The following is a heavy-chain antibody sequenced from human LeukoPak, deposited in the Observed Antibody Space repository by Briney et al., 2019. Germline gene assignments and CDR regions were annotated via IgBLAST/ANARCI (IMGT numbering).Heavy chain of an antibody. V-gene: IGHV4-59*01. D-gene: IGHD1-26*01. CDR2: VSHTGAT. J-gene: IGHJ3*01. CDR1: GASINGCF. Sequence: SETLSLTCSVSGASINGCFWNWVRQTPERGLEWIGYVSHTGATTSNPTLKSRVSITIDTSKRQISLSMTSVTAADSALYYCARDRRGSYYTFDVWGPGTIVSVS. CDR3: ARDRRGSYYTFDV.